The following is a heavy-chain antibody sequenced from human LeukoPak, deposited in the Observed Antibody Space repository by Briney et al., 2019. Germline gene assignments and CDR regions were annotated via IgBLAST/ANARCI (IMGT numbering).Heavy chain of an antibody. CDR2: IYTSGST. CDR3: ARSGIAAAVN. Sequence: SETLSLTRTVSGGSISSGSYYWSWIRQPAGKGLEWIGRIYTSGSTNYNPSLKSRVTISIDTSKNQFSLKLSSVTAADTAVYYCARSGIAAAVNWGQETLVIVSS. D-gene: IGHD6-13*01. V-gene: IGHV4-61*02. CDR1: GGSISSGSYY. J-gene: IGHJ4*02.